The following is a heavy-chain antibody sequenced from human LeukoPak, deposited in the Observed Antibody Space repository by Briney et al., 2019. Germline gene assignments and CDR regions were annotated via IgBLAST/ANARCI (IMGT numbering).Heavy chain of an antibody. CDR2: IFHSGAT. V-gene: IGHV4-59*08. CDR3: ARGTGNYNYFDP. CDR1: GGYIGTYY. D-gene: IGHD1-7*01. J-gene: IGHJ5*02. Sequence: SETLSLTCSVSGGYIGTYYWTWIRQPPGRGLEWIGYIFHSGATKYYTSLKGRVNISLDMSKNQFSLRLNSVTATDTAVYYCARGTGNYNYFDPWGQGTLVIVSS.